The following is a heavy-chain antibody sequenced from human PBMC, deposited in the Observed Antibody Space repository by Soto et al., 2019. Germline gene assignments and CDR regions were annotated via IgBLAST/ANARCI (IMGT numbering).Heavy chain of an antibody. CDR1: GGSISSYY. Sequence: PSETLSLTCTVSGGSISSYYWSWIRQPPGKGLEWIGYIYYSGSTNYNPSLKSRVTISVDTSKNQFSLKLSSVTAADTAVYYCARERETYYDFWSGYYGSPNYWFDPWGQGTLVTVSP. CDR3: ARERETYYDFWSGYYGSPNYWFDP. CDR2: IYYSGST. D-gene: IGHD3-3*01. J-gene: IGHJ5*02. V-gene: IGHV4-59*01.